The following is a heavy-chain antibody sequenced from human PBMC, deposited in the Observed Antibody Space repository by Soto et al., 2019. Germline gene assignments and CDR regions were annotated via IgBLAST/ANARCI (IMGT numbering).Heavy chain of an antibody. D-gene: IGHD5-12*01. CDR2: IHDSGST. CDR1: GGSIISGGYY. CDR3: ARVGESGYEGGYYFDY. J-gene: IGHJ4*02. Sequence: QVQLQESGPGLVKPSQTLSLTCTVSGGSIISGGYYWTWIRQHPGKGLEWIGYIHDSGSTDYNPSLNSQLTILVDPSKNQFSLSRSSVTAADTAVYYCARVGESGYEGGYYFDYWGQGTLVTVSS. V-gene: IGHV4-31*01.